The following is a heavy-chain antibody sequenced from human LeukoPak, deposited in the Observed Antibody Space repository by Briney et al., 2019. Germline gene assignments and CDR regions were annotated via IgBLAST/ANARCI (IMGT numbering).Heavy chain of an antibody. CDR2: ISGRGGST. CDR3: ARGQEGENDYGDYADQYYFDY. J-gene: IGHJ4*02. D-gene: IGHD4-17*01. CDR1: GFTFSSYA. V-gene: IGHV3-23*01. Sequence: GGSLRLSCAASGFTFSSYAMSWVRQAPGKGLEWVSAISGRGGSTYYADSVRGRFTISRDNSRKTLYLEMSRLRAEETAVYYCARGQEGENDYGDYADQYYFDYWGQGTLVTVSS.